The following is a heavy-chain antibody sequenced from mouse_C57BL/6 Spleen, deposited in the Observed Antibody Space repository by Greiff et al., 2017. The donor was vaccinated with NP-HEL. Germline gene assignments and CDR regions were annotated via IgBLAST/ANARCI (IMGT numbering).Heavy chain of an antibody. CDR2: IRNKANGYTT. CDR3: ASHYYGSRSWFAY. Sequence: EVKLMESGGGLVQPGGSLSLSCAASGFTFTDYYMSWVRQPPGKALEWLGFIRNKANGYTTEYSASVKGRFTISRDNSQSILYLQMNALRAEDSATYYCASHYYGSRSWFAYWGQGTLVTVSA. J-gene: IGHJ3*01. CDR1: GFTFTDYY. D-gene: IGHD1-1*01. V-gene: IGHV7-3*01.